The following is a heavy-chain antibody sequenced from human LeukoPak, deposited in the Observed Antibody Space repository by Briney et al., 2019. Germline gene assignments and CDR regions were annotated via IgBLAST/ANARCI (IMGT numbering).Heavy chain of an antibody. V-gene: IGHV1-18*01. Sequence: ASVKVSCKASGYTFTSYGISWVRQAPGQWLEWMGWISAYNGNTNYAQKLQGRVTMTTDTSTSTAYMELRSLRSDDTAVYYCARQRTYYYDSSGYYPYYFDYWGQGTLVTVSS. CDR3: ARQRTYYYDSSGYYPYYFDY. J-gene: IGHJ4*02. D-gene: IGHD3-22*01. CDR2: ISAYNGNT. CDR1: GYTFTSYG.